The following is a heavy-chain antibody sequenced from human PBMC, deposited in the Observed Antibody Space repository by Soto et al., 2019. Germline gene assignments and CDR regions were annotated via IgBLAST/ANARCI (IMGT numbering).Heavy chain of an antibody. J-gene: IGHJ4*02. D-gene: IGHD2-8*01. CDR1: GDSLRRGFHH. CDR2: IDTNGDT. CDR3: ARGTVYYCPNDKCGFFFDH. Sequence: QVQLQESGLGLLKPSQTLSLDCSVSGDSLRRGFHHWSWIRQTPGKGLQLIGYIDTNGDTHYDPSLRNRLNMSIVTTESRFSLKVTSVTAADTAVYYCARGTVYYCPNDKCGFFFDHWGQGALVTVTS. V-gene: IGHV4-31*03.